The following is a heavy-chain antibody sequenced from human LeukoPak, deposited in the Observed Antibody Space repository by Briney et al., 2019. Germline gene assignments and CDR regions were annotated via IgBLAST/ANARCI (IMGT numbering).Heavy chain of an antibody. CDR1: GFTFSSYA. V-gene: IGHV3-30-3*01. CDR3: ASTLEQQLVFDY. D-gene: IGHD6-13*01. CDR2: ISYDGSNK. J-gene: IGHJ4*01. Sequence: PGGSLRLSSATSGFTFSSYAMHWVRQAPGKGLEWVAVISYDGSNKYYADSVKGRFTISRDNSKNTLYLQMNSLRAEDTAVYYCASTLEQQLVFDYWGQGTLVTVSS.